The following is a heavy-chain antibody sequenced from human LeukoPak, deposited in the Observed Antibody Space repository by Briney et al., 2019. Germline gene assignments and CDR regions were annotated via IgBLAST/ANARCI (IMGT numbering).Heavy chain of an antibody. J-gene: IGHJ4*02. V-gene: IGHV3-13*01. D-gene: IGHD4-17*01. CDR2: IGTAGDT. Sequence: GGSLRLSCAASGFTFSSYDMHWVRQATGKGVEWVSAIGTAGDTYYPGSAKGRFTISRDNAKNSLYLQMNSLRAEDTAVYYCATADYGDYERLFDYWGQGTLVTVSS. CDR1: GFTFSSYD. CDR3: ATADYGDYERLFDY.